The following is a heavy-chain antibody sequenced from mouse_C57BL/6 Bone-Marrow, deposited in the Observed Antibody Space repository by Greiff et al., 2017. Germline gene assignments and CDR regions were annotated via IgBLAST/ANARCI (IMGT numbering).Heavy chain of an antibody. J-gene: IGHJ1*03. CDR2: ILPSIGRT. CDR1: DSEVFPIAY. CDR3: SRHSGNYQLYFDV. V-gene: IGHV15-2*01. Sequence: VQLQQSGSELRSPGSSVKLSCKDFDSEVFPIAYMSWVRQKPGHGFEWIGGILPSIGRTIYGEKFEDKATLDEDTLSNTAYLELNSLTSEDSAIYYCSRHSGNYQLYFDVCGTGTTVTVSS. D-gene: IGHD2-1*01.